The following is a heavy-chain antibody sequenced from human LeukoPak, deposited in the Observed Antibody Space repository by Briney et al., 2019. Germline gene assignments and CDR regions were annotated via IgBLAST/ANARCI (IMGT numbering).Heavy chain of an antibody. CDR1: GYTFIRYA. Sequence: ASVKVSCKASGYTFIRYAINWLRQVPGQGLEWMGWINMYTANPAYAQGFTERFVFSLDTSVSTAYLEISNLKAEDTAVYYCARHDNGDDFDYWGQEPWSPSPQ. D-gene: IGHD4/OR15-4a*01. V-gene: IGHV7-4-1*02. CDR2: INMYTANP. J-gene: IGHJ4*01. CDR3: ARHDNGDDFDY.